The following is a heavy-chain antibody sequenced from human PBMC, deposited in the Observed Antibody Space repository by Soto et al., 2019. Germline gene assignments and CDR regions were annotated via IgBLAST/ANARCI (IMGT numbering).Heavy chain of an antibody. V-gene: IGHV6-1*01. CDR2: TYYRSKWFN. CDR3: ARQSRGGMDV. J-gene: IGHJ6*02. CDR1: GDSVSSNSAA. Sequence: SQTLSLTCAISGDSVSSNSAALNLVMQSPSRGLEWLGRTYYRSKWFNDYAVSVKSRITVNPDTSKNQFSLQLNSVTPEDTAVYFCARQSRGGMDVWGQGATVTVSS.